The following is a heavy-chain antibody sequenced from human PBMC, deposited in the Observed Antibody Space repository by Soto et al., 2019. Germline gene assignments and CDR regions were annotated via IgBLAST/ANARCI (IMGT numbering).Heavy chain of an antibody. CDR1: GFTFSSYA. Sequence: VQLVESGGGVVQPGRSLRLSCAASGFTFSSYAMSWVRQAPGKGLEWVSAISGGGGTTDYADSVKGRFTISRDNSKNTLYLQMNSLRADYTAVYYCAKGSSSSGWGWGQGTMVTVSS. CDR3: AKGSSSSGWG. J-gene: IGHJ4*02. V-gene: IGHV3-23*04. D-gene: IGHD6-19*01. CDR2: ISGGGGTT.